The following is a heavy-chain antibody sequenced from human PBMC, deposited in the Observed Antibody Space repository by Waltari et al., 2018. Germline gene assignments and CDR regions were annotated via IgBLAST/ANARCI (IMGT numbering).Heavy chain of an antibody. CDR3: ARDGGIAARPVDY. Sequence: QLQLQESGPGLVKPSEPLSLTCTVSGGPISSSSYYWGWLRQPPGKGLEWIGSIYYSGSTYYNPSLKSRVTISVDTSKNQFSLKLSSVTAADTAVYYCARDGGIAARPVDYWGQGTLVTVSS. V-gene: IGHV4-39*07. J-gene: IGHJ4*02. CDR1: GGPISSSSYY. CDR2: IYYSGST. D-gene: IGHD6-6*01.